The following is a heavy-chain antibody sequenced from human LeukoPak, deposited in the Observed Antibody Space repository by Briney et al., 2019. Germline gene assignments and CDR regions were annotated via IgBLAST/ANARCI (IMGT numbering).Heavy chain of an antibody. V-gene: IGHV3-30*18. J-gene: IGHJ3*02. Sequence: GGSLRLSCAASGFTFSTIGMHWVRQPPGKGLEWVTTISYDGSNKHYADSVKGRFTISRDNSKNTLYLQMNSLRAEDTALYFCAKDLGRAFDIWGQGTLVTVSS. CDR1: GFTFSTIG. CDR2: ISYDGSNK. D-gene: IGHD1-26*01. CDR3: AKDLGRAFDI.